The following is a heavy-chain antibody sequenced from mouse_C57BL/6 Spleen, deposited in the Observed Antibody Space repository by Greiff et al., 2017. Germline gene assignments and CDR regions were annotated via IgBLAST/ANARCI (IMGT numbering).Heavy chain of an antibody. CDR3: SRARGLRGYFDV. J-gene: IGHJ1*03. Sequence: VQLQQPGAELVRPGSSVKLSCKASGYTFTSYWMDWVKQRPGQGLECIGNIYPSDSETHYNQKFKDKATLTVDKSSSTAYMQLSSLTSEDSAVYYCSRARGLRGYFDVWGTGTTVTVSS. V-gene: IGHV1-61*01. CDR1: GYTFTSYW. CDR2: IYPSDSET. D-gene: IGHD2-4*01.